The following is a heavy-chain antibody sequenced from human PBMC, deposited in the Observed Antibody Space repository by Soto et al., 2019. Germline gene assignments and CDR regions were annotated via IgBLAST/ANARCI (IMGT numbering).Heavy chain of an antibody. CDR1: GGSVSVYY. J-gene: IGHJ4*02. CDR3: ARGVGSSPPQY. Sequence: PSETLSLTCTISGGSVSVYYWSWLRQSTGQGLVWSGGIYASGSPSYNPSLRGRVTISADTSKNQISLKLTSPTAADTAVYYCARGVGSSPPQYWGRGTLVTVSS. D-gene: IGHD1-26*01. CDR2: IYASGSP. V-gene: IGHV4-59*02.